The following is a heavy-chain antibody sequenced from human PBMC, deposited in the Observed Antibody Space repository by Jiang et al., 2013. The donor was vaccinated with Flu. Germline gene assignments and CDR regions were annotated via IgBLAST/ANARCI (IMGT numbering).Heavy chain of an antibody. J-gene: IGHJ4*02. Sequence: VQLVESGGGLVQPGGSLRLSCPASGFAFRNYAMSWVRQAPGKGLEWVSAISGSGDTTFYSDSVKGRFTISRDNSKNTLDLQMNSLRADDTALYYCARGGLDYWGRG. CDR2: ISGSGDTT. CDR3: ARGGLDY. D-gene: IGHD3-10*01. V-gene: IGHV3-23*04. CDR1: GFAFRNYA.